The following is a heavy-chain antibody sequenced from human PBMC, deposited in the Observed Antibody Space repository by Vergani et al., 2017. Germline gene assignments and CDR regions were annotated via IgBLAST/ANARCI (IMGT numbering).Heavy chain of an antibody. D-gene: IGHD3-16*01. J-gene: IGHJ6*03. CDR1: GGSITSYY. V-gene: IGHV4-59*01. CDR3: ARDVWGNNYCYYYMYV. CDR2: IYYSGST. Sequence: QVQLQESGPGLVKPSETLSLTCTVSGGSITSYYWSWIRQPPGEGLEWIGYIYYSGSTNYNPSLKSRVTISVDKSKNQFSLKLSSVTAADTAVYYCARDVWGNNYCYYYMYVWGKGTTVTVSS.